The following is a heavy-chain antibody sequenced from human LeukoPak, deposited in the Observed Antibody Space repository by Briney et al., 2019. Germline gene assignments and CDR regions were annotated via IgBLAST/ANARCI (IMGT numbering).Heavy chain of an antibody. D-gene: IGHD3-22*01. J-gene: IGHJ4*02. CDR2: ISGSGGRP. CDR1: GVTLSNYG. Sequence: GGSLRLSSAVSGVTLSNYGMAWVRQAPGKGLEWVAGISGSGGRPNYADSVKGRFTISRDNAKNTLYLQMNSLRAEDTAVCFYADGVVVIRVILVGFHKEAYYFDSWGQGALVSVSS. V-gene: IGHV3-23*01. CDR3: ADGVVVIRVILVGFHKEAYYFDS.